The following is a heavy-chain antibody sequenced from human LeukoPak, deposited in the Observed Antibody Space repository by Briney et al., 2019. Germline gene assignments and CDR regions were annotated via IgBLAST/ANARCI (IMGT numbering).Heavy chain of an antibody. CDR1: GYSFTNYW. D-gene: IGHD3-10*01. CDR2: IYPGDSDT. J-gene: IGHJ4*02. CDR3: ARPRYYYGLEIQYYFDY. V-gene: IGHV5-51*01. Sequence: GESLKISCKGSGYSFTNYWIGWVRQMPGKGLEWMGIIYPGDSDTRYSPSFQGQVTISADKSISTAYLQWSSLKASDTAKYYCARPRYYYGLEIQYYFDYWGQGTLVTVSS.